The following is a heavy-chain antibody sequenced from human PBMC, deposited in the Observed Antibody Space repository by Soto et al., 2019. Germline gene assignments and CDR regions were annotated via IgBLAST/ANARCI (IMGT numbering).Heavy chain of an antibody. V-gene: IGHV3-21*01. CDR2: ISSSSSYI. CDR3: ARDIVLLWFGELLYQNYYYYGMDV. J-gene: IGHJ6*02. D-gene: IGHD3-10*01. CDR1: GFTFSSYS. Sequence: GGSLRLSCAASGFTFSSYSMNWVRQAPGKGLEWVSSISSSSSYIYYADSVKGRFTISRDNAKNSLYLQMNSLRAEDTAVYYCARDIVLLWFGELLYQNYYYYGMDVWGQGTTVTVSS.